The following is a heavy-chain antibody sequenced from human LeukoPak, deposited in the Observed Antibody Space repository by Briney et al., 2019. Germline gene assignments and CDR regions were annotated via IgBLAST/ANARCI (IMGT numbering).Heavy chain of an antibody. CDR2: ISSSGSTI. V-gene: IGHV3-11*01. CDR3: ARARGYYGSGSYYNGVYYYYYMDV. J-gene: IGHJ6*03. Sequence: GSLRLSCAASGFTFSDYYMSWIRQAPGKGLEWVSYISSSGSTIYYADSVKGRFTISRDNAKNSLYLQMNSLRAEDTAVYYCARARGYYGSGSYYNGVYYYYYMDVWGKGTTVTISS. D-gene: IGHD3-10*01. CDR1: GFTFSDYY.